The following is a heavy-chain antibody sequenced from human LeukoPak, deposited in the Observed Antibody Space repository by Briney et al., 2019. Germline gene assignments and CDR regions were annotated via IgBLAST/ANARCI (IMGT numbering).Heavy chain of an antibody. V-gene: IGHV3-23*01. CDR1: GFTFSTYG. D-gene: IGHD2-15*01. CDR2: ISGSGGST. Sequence: GGSLRLSCAASGFTFSTYGMSWVRQAPGKGLEWVSGISGSGGSTFYADSVKGRFTISRDNSKNTLYLQMNSLRAEDTALYYCAKSRSYCSGGGCYNDYWGQGTLVTVSS. CDR3: AKSRSYCSGGGCYNDY. J-gene: IGHJ4*02.